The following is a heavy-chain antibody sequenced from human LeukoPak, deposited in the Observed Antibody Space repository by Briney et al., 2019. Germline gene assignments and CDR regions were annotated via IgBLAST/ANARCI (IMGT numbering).Heavy chain of an antibody. Sequence: GESLKISCQGSGYRFTTYWIGWVRQMPGKGLEWMGIINPDNSDTRYSPSFQGQVTISADKSTSTAFLQWRSLKTSDTAMYYCARQGSCDSTRCYVYYHSGMDVWGQGTTVTVSS. J-gene: IGHJ6*02. CDR1: GYRFTTYW. CDR3: ARQGSCDSTRCYVYYHSGMDV. V-gene: IGHV5-51*01. CDR2: INPDNSDT. D-gene: IGHD2-2*01.